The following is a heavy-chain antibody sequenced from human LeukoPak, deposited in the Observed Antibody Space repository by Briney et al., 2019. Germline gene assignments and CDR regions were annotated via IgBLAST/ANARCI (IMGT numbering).Heavy chain of an antibody. Sequence: ASVKVSCKASGYTFTSYGISWVRQAPAQGLEWMGWISAYNGNTNYAQKLQGRVTMTTDTSTSTAHMELRSLRSDDTAVYYCARDPRVNAFDIWGQGTMVSVSS. CDR2: ISAYNGNT. V-gene: IGHV1-18*04. CDR1: GYTFTSYG. CDR3: ARDPRVNAFDI. D-gene: IGHD4-11*01. J-gene: IGHJ3*02.